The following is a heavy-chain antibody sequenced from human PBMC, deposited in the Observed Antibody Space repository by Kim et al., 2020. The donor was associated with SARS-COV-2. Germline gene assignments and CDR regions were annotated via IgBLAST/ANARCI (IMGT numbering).Heavy chain of an antibody. J-gene: IGHJ5*02. V-gene: IGHV3-73*01. Sequence: YMASVKGRVTVARADSENTAYLQMNSLKAEDTAVYYCTTFRGYGWPWFDPWGQGALVTVSS. CDR3: TTFRGYGWPWFDP. D-gene: IGHD5-12*01.